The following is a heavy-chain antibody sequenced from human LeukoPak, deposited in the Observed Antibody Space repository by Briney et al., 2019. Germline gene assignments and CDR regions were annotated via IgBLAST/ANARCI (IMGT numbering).Heavy chain of an antibody. V-gene: IGHV3-23*01. CDR3: AKVAYYYDSSSDYYYNYGMDV. D-gene: IGHD3-22*01. CDR2: ISGGGSST. CDR1: GFTFSSYA. J-gene: IGHJ6*02. Sequence: GGSLRLSCAAFGFTFSSYAMSWVRQAPGKGLEWVSGISGGGSSTYYADSVKGRFTIARDNSKNTLYLQMNSLRAEDTAVYYCAKVAYYYDSSSDYYYNYGMDVWGQGTTVTVSS.